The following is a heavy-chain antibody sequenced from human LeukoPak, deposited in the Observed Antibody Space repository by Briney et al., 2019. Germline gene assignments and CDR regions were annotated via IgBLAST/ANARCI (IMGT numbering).Heavy chain of an antibody. V-gene: IGHV4-39*07. CDR3: ATTPTTGGGPFDY. D-gene: IGHD4-17*01. J-gene: IGHJ4*02. CDR1: GGSISTSSTYY. CDR2: IYTSGST. Sequence: SETLSLTCTVSGGSISTSSTYYWGWIRQPPGKGLEWIGRIYTSGSTNYNPSLKSRVTISVDTSKNQFSLKLSSVTAADTAVYYCATTPTTGGGPFDYWGQGTLVTVSS.